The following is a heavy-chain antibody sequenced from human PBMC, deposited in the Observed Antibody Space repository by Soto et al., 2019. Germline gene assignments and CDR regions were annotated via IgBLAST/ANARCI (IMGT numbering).Heavy chain of an antibody. V-gene: IGHV4-39*01. Sequence: SETLSLTCTVSGGSISSSSYYWGWIRQPPGKGLEWIGSIYYSGSTYYNPSLKSRVTISVDTSKNQFSLKLSSVTAADTAVYYCASLGITIFGVATYYFEYWGQGTLVTVSS. CDR2: IYYSGST. J-gene: IGHJ4*02. CDR1: GGSISSSSYY. D-gene: IGHD3-3*01. CDR3: ASLGITIFGVATYYFEY.